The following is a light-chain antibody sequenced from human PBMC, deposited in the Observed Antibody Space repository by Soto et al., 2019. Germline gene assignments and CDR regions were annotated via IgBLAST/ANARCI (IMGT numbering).Light chain of an antibody. CDR3: QQADSLHLA. J-gene: IGKJ4*01. V-gene: IGKV1-12*01. CDR1: QDINNW. CDR2: AAS. Sequence: DIQMTQSPSSVSASVGDRVTITCRASQDINNWLAWYQQKPGEAPKLLIYAASTLEDGVPSRFRGNGSGTDFTLTITTLQPEDFATYYCQQADSLHLAFGGGTRVDIK.